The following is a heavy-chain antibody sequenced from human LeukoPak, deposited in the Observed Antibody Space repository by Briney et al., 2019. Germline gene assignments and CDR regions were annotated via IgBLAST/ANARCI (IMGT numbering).Heavy chain of an antibody. J-gene: IGHJ5*02. V-gene: IGHV4-34*01. CDR3: ARRYPKRRITMVRDGGGFDP. CDR2: INHSGST. D-gene: IGHD3-10*01. Sequence: SETLSLTCAVYGGSFSGYYWSWIRQPPGKGLEWIGEINHSGSTNYNPSPKSRVTISVDTSKNQFSLKLSSVTAADTAVYYCARRYPKRRITMVRDGGGFDPWGQGTLVTVSS. CDR1: GGSFSGYY.